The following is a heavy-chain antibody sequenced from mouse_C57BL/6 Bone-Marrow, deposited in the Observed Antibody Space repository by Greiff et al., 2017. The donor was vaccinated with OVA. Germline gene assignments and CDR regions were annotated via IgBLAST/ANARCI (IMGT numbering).Heavy chain of an antibody. CDR2: IDPSDSYT. J-gene: IGHJ3*01. CDR1: GYTFTSYW. CDR3: ARRMFSDGSFAY. D-gene: IGHD2-3*01. Sequence: QVQLQQPGAELVKPGASVKLSCKASGYTFTSYWMQWVNQRPGQGLEWIGEIDPSDSYTNYNQKFKGKATLTVDTSSSTAYMQLSGLTSEDSAVYYCARRMFSDGSFAYWGQGTLVTVSA. V-gene: IGHV1-50*01.